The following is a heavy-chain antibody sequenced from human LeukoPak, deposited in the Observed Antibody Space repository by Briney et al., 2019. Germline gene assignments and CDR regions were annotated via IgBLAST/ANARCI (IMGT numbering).Heavy chain of an antibody. V-gene: IGHV3-33*01. Sequence: PGRSLRLSCAASGFTFSSYGMHWVRQAPGKGLEWVAVIRFDGSNKYYADSVKGRFTISRDNSKNTLYLQMNSLRAEDTAVYYCATRSAQRDYYQYYMDVWGKGTTVTVSS. CDR2: IRFDGSNK. J-gene: IGHJ6*03. CDR1: GFTFSSYG. CDR3: ATRSAQRDYYQYYMDV.